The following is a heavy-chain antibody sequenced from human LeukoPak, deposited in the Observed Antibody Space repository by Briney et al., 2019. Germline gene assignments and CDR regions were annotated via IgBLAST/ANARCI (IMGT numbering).Heavy chain of an antibody. CDR1: GGPFSGYY. CDR2: IDYSGST. Sequence: SETLSLTCAVYGGPFSGYYWSWIRQPPGKGLEWIGSIDYSGSTYYSPSLKSRVTISVDTSKNQFSLKLRSVTAADTAVYYCARHPPSEWYFDLWGRGTLATVSS. V-gene: IGHV4-34*01. CDR3: ARHPPSEWYFDL. J-gene: IGHJ2*01.